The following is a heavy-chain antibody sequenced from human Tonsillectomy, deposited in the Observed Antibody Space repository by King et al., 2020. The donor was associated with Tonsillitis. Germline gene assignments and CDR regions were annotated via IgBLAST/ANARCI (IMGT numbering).Heavy chain of an antibody. CDR1: GITFNNAW. V-gene: IGHV3-15*01. Sequence: QLVQSGGGLVKPGESLTLSCAASGITFNNAWMTWVRQAPGKGLEWVGRIYCESDGAPTDYGAPVKGRFTISRDDSKSTRYLQMNNLKAEDTAVYYCTAGLGRTNGDSWGQGTLVTVSS. CDR3: TAGLGRTNGDS. J-gene: IGHJ5*01. D-gene: IGHD1-14*01. CDR2: IYCESDGAPT.